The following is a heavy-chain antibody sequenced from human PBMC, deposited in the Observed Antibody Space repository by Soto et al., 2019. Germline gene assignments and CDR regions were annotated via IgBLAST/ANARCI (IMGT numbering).Heavy chain of an antibody. J-gene: IGHJ4*02. D-gene: IGHD3-10*01. Sequence: ASVKVSCKASGYTFTSYGISRVRQAPGQGLEWMGWISAYNGNTNYAQKLQGRVTMTTDTSTSTAYMELRSLRSDDTAVYYCARDGSGSYWSYYFDYWGQGTLVTVSS. V-gene: IGHV1-18*01. CDR3: ARDGSGSYWSYYFDY. CDR1: GYTFTSYG. CDR2: ISAYNGNT.